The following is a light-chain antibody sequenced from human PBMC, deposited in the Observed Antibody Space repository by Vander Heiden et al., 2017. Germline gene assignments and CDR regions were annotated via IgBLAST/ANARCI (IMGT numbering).Light chain of an antibody. CDR1: QSVRSSY. CDR3: QQYGSSPMYS. Sequence: EIVLTQSPRTLSLSPGERATLSCRASQSVRSSYLAWYQQKPGQSPRLLIYGASSRATGIPDRFSGSGSGTDFTLTISRLEPEDFAVYYCQQYGSSPMYSFGQGTKLEIK. J-gene: IGKJ2*03. V-gene: IGKV3-20*01. CDR2: GAS.